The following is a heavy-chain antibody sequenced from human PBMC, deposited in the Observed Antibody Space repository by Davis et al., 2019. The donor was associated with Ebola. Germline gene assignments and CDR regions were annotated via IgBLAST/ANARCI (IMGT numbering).Heavy chain of an antibody. CDR2: INPSGGST. CDR1: GYTFTSYT. J-gene: IGHJ4*02. V-gene: IGHV1-46*03. CDR3: ASVVGAYAPFDY. D-gene: IGHD1-26*01. Sequence: ASVKVSCKASGYTFTSYTISWVRQAPGQGLEWMGIINPSGGSTSYAQKFQGRVTMTRDTSTSTVYMELSSLRSEDTAVYYCASVVGAYAPFDYWGQGTLVTVSS.